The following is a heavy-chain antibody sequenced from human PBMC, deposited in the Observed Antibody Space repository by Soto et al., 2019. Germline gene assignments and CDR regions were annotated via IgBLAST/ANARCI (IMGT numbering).Heavy chain of an antibody. D-gene: IGHD1-26*01. CDR1: LFSFSYYV. CDR2: MWYHGRDL. Sequence: GGSRSLSFAASLFSFSYYVMHWVRQAPGKGLEWVAVMWYHGRDLFYTDSLKGRFTICRDNSKNTLFLQMNSLRADDTAVYYCARDQGGQSGNFIFDHWAQGALVTAPQ. CDR3: ARDQGGQSGNFIFDH. V-gene: IGHV3-33*08. J-gene: IGHJ4*02.